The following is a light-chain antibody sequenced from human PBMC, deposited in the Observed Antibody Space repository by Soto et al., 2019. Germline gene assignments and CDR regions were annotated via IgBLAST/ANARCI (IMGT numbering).Light chain of an antibody. CDR2: DNN. Sequence: QSVLTQPPSVSAAPGQRVSISCSGSSSSIGTHYVAWYQQVPGTPPKLLIYDNNKRPSGTPDRFSGSKSGTSATLGITGLQTGDEADYYCGTWDTGLVSVFGGGTKLTVL. CDR1: SSSIGTHY. J-gene: IGLJ2*01. CDR3: GTWDTGLVSV. V-gene: IGLV1-51*01.